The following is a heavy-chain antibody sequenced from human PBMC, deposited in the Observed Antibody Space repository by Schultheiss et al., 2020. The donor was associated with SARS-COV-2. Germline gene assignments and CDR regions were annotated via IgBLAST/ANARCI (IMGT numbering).Heavy chain of an antibody. J-gene: IGHJ4*02. CDR1: GYTFTGYY. Sequence: SVKVSCKASGYTFTGYYMHWVRQAPGQGLEWMGWIIPIFGTANYAQKFQGRVTITADKSTSTAYMELSSLRSEDTAVYYCARDAGYCSSTSCYTGYFDYWGQGTLVTVS. CDR3: ARDAGYCSSTSCYTGYFDY. D-gene: IGHD2-2*02. V-gene: IGHV1-69*06. CDR2: IIPIFGTA.